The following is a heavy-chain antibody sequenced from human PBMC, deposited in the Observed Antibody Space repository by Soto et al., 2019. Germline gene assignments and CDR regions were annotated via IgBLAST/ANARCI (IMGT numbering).Heavy chain of an antibody. CDR2: ITPNMPLT. CDR3: ARMKLARLDL. J-gene: IGHJ4*02. V-gene: IGHV1-69*09. Sequence: QVQLLQSGAEVKRPGSSVRVSCKASGVSFNSYGFAWVRQAPGQGLEWLGKITPNMPLTNYAQCFQGRVTITAETSTSTSYLELTSLTSEDTAVYYCARMKLARLDLWGQGTLVTVSS. CDR1: GVSFNSYG.